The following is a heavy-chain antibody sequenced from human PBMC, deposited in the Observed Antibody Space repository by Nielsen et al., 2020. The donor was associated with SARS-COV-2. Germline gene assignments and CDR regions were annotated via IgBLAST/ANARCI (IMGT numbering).Heavy chain of an antibody. V-gene: IGHV5-51*01. Sequence: GESLKISCKGSGYSFTSYWIGWVRQMPGKGLEWMGIIYPGDSDTRYSPSFQGQVTISADKSISTAYLQWSSLKASDTAMYYCARLLGYCSSTSCYYHYYYMDVWGKGTTVTVSS. CDR1: GYSFTSYW. J-gene: IGHJ6*03. D-gene: IGHD2-2*01. CDR2: IYPGDSDT. CDR3: ARLLGYCSSTSCYYHYYYMDV.